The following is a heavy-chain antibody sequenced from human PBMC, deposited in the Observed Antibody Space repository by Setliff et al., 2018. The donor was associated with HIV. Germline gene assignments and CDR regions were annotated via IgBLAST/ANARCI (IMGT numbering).Heavy chain of an antibody. D-gene: IGHD6-19*01. CDR3: ARVPLSGWLYFDY. J-gene: IGHJ4*02. CDR2: INPNSGGT. CDR1: GYTFTGYY. V-gene: IGHV1-2*02. Sequence: GASVKVSCKASGYTFTGYYMHWVRQAPGQGLEWMGWINPNSGGTNYAQKFQGRVTMTRDTSISTAYMELRSLRSDDTAVFYCARVPLSGWLYFDYWGQGTLVTVSS.